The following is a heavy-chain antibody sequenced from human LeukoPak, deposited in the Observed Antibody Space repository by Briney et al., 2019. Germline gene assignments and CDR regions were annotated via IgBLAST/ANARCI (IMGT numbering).Heavy chain of an antibody. V-gene: IGHV5-51*01. J-gene: IGHJ5*02. CDR3: ATHTGRPKAGWFDP. CDR1: GYTFSNYW. CDR2: IFPGSSEV. D-gene: IGHD3-10*01. Sequence: EALKISCRGSGYTFSNYWVGWVRQMPGEGLEYMGIIFPGSSEVRYSPAFQGQVTTSADNTPSTAHLQWTSLQAADTAMYYCATHTGRPKAGWFDPWGQGTLVTVSS.